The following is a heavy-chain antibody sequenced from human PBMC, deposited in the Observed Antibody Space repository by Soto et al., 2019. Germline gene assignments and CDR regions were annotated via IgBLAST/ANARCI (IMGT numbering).Heavy chain of an antibody. CDR2: ISAYNGNT. Sequence: QVQLVQSGAEVKKPGASVKVSCKASGYTFTSYGISWVRQAPGQGLEWMGWISAYNGNTNYAQKLQGRVTMTTDPTTSTAYMELRSQGSDDTAVYYCARDLYYYDSSGYWNDAFDIWGQGTMVTVSS. J-gene: IGHJ3*02. CDR3: ARDLYYYDSSGYWNDAFDI. V-gene: IGHV1-18*01. D-gene: IGHD3-22*01. CDR1: GYTFTSYG.